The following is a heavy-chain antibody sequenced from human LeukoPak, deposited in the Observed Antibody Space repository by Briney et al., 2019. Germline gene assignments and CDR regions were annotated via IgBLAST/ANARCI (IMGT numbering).Heavy chain of an antibody. CDR1: GSTFNDYG. V-gene: IGHV3-9*01. Sequence: PGGSLRLSCAASGSTFNDYGMHWVRQAPGKGLEWVSGISWNSGSIDYADSVKGRFTISRDNAKNSLFLQMNSLRPEDTAFYYCAKAEGFFGGYYDHWGQGTLVTVSS. CDR3: AKAEGFFGGYYDH. J-gene: IGHJ4*02. CDR2: ISWNSGSI. D-gene: IGHD4-23*01.